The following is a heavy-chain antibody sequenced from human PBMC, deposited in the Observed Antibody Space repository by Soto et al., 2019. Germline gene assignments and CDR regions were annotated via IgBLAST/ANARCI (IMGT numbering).Heavy chain of an antibody. V-gene: IGHV4-34*01. CDR2: INHSGST. CDR1: GGSVSGYY. D-gene: IGHD6-19*01. Sequence: SETLSLTCAVYGGSVSGYYWSWIRQPPGKGLEWIGEINHSGSTNYSPSLRSRVSISVDTSKNEFSLRLSSVTAADTAVYFCARSVAVPGAHIDYWGQGTQVTVSS. CDR3: ARSVAVPGAHIDY. J-gene: IGHJ4*02.